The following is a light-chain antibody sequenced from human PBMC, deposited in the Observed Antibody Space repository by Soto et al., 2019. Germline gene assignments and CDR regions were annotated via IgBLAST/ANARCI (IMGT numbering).Light chain of an antibody. CDR3: QQYSVNSA. CDR2: KAS. J-gene: IGKJ3*01. Sequence: DIQMTQSPSALSASVGDSVSITCRASQTIGSWLAWYQQKPGKVPKLLVYKASSLKTGVPSRFSGSGSGTEFTLTINNLQPDDFATYYCQQYSVNSAFGPGTEVDIK. CDR1: QTIGSW. V-gene: IGKV1-5*03.